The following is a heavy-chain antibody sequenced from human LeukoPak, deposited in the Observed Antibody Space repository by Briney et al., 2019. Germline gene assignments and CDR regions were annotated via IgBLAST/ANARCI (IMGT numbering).Heavy chain of an antibody. J-gene: IGHJ4*02. D-gene: IGHD6-6*01. CDR2: INPNSGGT. V-gene: IGHV1-2*02. CDR3: ARASIAAPFSYYFDY. CDR1: GYTFTGYY. Sequence: ASAKVSCKASGYTFTGYYMHWVRQAPGQGLEWMGWINPNSGGTNYAQKFQGRVTMTRDTSISTAYMELSRLRSDDTAVYYCARASIAAPFSYYFDYWGQGTLVTVSS.